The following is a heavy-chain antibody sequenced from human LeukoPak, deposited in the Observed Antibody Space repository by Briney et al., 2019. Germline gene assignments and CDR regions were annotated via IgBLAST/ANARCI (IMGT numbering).Heavy chain of an antibody. D-gene: IGHD1-14*01. Sequence: QPGGSLRLSCAASGFTFSSYAMSWVRQAPGKGLEWVSAISGSFGSTYYADSVKGRFTISRDNSKNTLFLQMNSLRAEDTAVYYCAKVTERTLTTESHFDYWGQGTLVTVSS. CDR3: AKVTERTLTTESHFDY. CDR1: GFTFSSYA. J-gene: IGHJ4*02. CDR2: ISGSFGST. V-gene: IGHV3-23*01.